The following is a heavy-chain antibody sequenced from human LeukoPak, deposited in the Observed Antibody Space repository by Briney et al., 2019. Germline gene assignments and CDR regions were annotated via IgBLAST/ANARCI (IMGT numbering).Heavy chain of an antibody. J-gene: IGHJ4*02. V-gene: IGHV3-30*02. Sequence: GDSLPLSCAPSGFTFSSYGMQELRPAPGKGLAGVAFIRYDESNQYYADSVKGRFTISRDNSKRTLHPEMNSLNVHDTALYYFAKGYGGSHFDYWGQGALVAVSS. CDR2: IRYDESNQ. CDR1: GFTFSSYG. CDR3: AKGYGGSHFDY. D-gene: IGHD4-23*01.